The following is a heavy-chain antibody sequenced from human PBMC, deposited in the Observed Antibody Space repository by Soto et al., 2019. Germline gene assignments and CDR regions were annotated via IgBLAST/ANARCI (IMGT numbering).Heavy chain of an antibody. D-gene: IGHD1-7*01. J-gene: IGHJ4*02. CDR2: IFNSGST. V-gene: IGHV4-4*07. CDR3: ARDHALAGTTVFDY. Sequence: SETLSLTCTVPGGSITDYSWVWIRQPAGKGLEWIGRIFNSGSTYYNPSLKSRVTISIDTSRTHFSLRLSSVTAADTAVYYCARDHALAGTTVFDYWGQGTLVTVSS. CDR1: GGSITDYS.